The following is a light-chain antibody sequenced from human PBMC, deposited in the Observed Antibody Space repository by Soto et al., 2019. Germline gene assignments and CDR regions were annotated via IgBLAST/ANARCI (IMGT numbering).Light chain of an antibody. CDR2: DVS. CDR3: SSYTSSSTRVV. CDR1: SRDVGGYNY. J-gene: IGLJ2*01. V-gene: IGLV2-14*01. Sequence: QSALTQPASLSGSPGQSITISCTGTSRDVGGYNYVSWYQQHPGKAPKLMIYDVSNRPSGVSNRFSGSKSGNTASLTISGLQAEDEADYYCSSYTSSSTRVVFGGGTKVTVL.